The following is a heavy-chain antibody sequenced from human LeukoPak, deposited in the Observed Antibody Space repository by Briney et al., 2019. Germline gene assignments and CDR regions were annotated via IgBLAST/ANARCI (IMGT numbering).Heavy chain of an antibody. CDR3: ARGYCSSTSCYLYYYYGMDV. J-gene: IGHJ6*02. D-gene: IGHD2-2*01. V-gene: IGHV3-33*01. Sequence: PGGSLRLSCAASGFTFSTYGMHWVRQAPGKGLEWVTVIWHDGSHKDYADSVKGRFTISRDNSKNTLYLQMNSLRAEDTAVYYCARGYCSSTSCYLYYYYGMDVWGQGTTVTVSS. CDR1: GFTFSTYG. CDR2: IWHDGSHK.